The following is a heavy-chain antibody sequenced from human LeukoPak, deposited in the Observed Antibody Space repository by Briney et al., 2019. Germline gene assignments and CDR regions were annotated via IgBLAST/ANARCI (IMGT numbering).Heavy chain of an antibody. CDR1: SGSISHYY. J-gene: IGHJ4*02. D-gene: IGHD4-17*01. Sequence: SETLSLTSTVSSGSISHYYWAWIRQPAGKGLEWIGRISRSGSTNYNPSLKSRVTMSVDTSKNQFSLKLNSVTAADTAVYYCAREYGDFDYWGQGTLVTVSS. CDR2: ISRSGST. CDR3: AREYGDFDY. V-gene: IGHV4-4*07.